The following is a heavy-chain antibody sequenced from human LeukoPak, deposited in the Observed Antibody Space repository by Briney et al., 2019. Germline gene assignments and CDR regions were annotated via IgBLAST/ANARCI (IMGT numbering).Heavy chain of an antibody. D-gene: IGHD3-3*01. Sequence: SETLSLTCTVSGGSISSSSYYWGWIRQPPGKGLEWIGGIYYSGSTYYNPSLKSRVTISVDTSKNQFSLKLSSVTAADTAVYYCARHENDFWSGYPRSSFDYWGQGTLVTVSS. CDR2: IYYSGST. CDR1: GGSISSSSYY. V-gene: IGHV4-39*01. CDR3: ARHENDFWSGYPRSSFDY. J-gene: IGHJ4*02.